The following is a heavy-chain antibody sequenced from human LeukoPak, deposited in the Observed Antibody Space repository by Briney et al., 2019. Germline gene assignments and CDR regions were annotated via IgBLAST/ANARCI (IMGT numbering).Heavy chain of an antibody. J-gene: IGHJ6*02. CDR1: GFTFSSYG. CDR3: AKAPAPYYYYYGMDV. Sequence: PGGTLRLPCAASGFTFSSYGMHWVRQAPGKGLVWVSRINSDGSSTNYADSVKGRFTISRDNSDNTVYLQMNSLRAEDTAIYYCAKAPAPYYYYYGMDVWGQGTAVTVSS. CDR2: INSDGSST. V-gene: IGHV3-74*01.